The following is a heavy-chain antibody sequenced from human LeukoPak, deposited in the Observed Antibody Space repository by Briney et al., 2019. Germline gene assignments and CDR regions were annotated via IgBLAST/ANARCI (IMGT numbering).Heavy chain of an antibody. Sequence: QAGGSLRLSCAASGFTFSSYAMSWVRQAPGKGLEWVSAISGSGGSTYYADSVKGRFTISRDNSKNTLYLQMNSLRAEDTAVYYCAKYCSGGSCYYWFDPWGQGTLVTVSS. CDR1: GFTFSSYA. CDR3: AKYCSGGSCYYWFDP. J-gene: IGHJ5*02. CDR2: ISGSGGST. V-gene: IGHV3-23*01. D-gene: IGHD2-15*01.